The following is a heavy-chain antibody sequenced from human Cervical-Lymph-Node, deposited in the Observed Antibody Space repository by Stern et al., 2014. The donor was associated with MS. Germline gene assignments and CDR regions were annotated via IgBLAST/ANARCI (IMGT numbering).Heavy chain of an antibody. Sequence: QMQLVQSGPEVKKPGTSVKVSCQASGFTFSHAAIQWVRQARGQRLEWIGWITVGSGHTNYAQKFQERVTITRDKSTGIAYLQLSSLRSEDTAVYYCLAEVEISLNQFVDSWGQGSLVTVSS. CDR2: ITVGSGHT. V-gene: IGHV1-58*02. J-gene: IGHJ4*02. CDR1: GFTFSHAA. CDR3: LAEVEISLNQFVDS. D-gene: IGHD2-2*01.